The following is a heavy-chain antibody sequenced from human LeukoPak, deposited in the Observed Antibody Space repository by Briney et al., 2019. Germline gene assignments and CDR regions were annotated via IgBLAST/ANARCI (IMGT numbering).Heavy chain of an antibody. V-gene: IGHV3-7*01. CDR2: IKQDGSEK. D-gene: IGHD3-10*01. CDR1: GFTFSSYW. Sequence: PGGSLRLSCAASGFTFSSYWMSWVRQAPGKGLEWVANIKQDGSEKYYVDSVKGRFTISRDSAKNSLYLQMNSLRAEDTAVYYFARDHYYYGSGSYKNYYGMDVWGQGTTVTVSS. J-gene: IGHJ6*02. CDR3: ARDHYYYGSGSYKNYYGMDV.